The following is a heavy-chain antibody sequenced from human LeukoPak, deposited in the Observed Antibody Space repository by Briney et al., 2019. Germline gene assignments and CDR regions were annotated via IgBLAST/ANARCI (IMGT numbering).Heavy chain of an antibody. V-gene: IGHV1-69*04. CDR2: IIPILGIA. CDR3: ARIGALYGMDV. D-gene: IGHD4-17*01. J-gene: IGHJ6*02. Sequence: ASVKVSCKASGGTFSSYAISWVRQAPGQGREWMGRIIPILGIANYAQKFQGRVTITADKSTSTAYMELSSLRSEDTAVYYCARIGALYGMDVWGQGTTVTVSS. CDR1: GGTFSSYA.